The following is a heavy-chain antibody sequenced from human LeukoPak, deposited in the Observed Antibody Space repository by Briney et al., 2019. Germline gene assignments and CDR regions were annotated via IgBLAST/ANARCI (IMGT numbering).Heavy chain of an antibody. CDR2: MNPNSGNT. V-gene: IGHV1-8*02. D-gene: IGHD3-22*01. Sequence: ASVKVSCKASGYTFTGYYMHWVRQAPGQGLEWMGWMNPNSGNTGYAQKFQGRVTMTEDTSTDTAYMELSSLRSEDTAVYYCATLHYYDSSGYDYYFDYWGQGTLVTVSS. J-gene: IGHJ4*02. CDR3: ATLHYYDSSGYDYYFDY. CDR1: GYTFTGYY.